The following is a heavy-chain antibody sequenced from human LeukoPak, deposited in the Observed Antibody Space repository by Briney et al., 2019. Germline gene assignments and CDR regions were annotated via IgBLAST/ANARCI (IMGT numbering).Heavy chain of an antibody. V-gene: IGHV4-59*08. CDR3: ARGSRSGGSCYGY. D-gene: IGHD2-15*01. J-gene: IGHJ4*02. CDR2: IYYSGST. CDR1: GGSINSDY. Sequence: SETLSLTCTVSGGSINSDYWSWIRQPPGKGLEWIGYIYYSGSTSYNSSLKSRVTISVDTSKNQFSLKLSSVTAADTAVYYCARGSRSGGSCYGYWGQGTLVTVSS.